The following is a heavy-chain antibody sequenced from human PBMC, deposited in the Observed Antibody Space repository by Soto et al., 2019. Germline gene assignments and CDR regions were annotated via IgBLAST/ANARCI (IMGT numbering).Heavy chain of an antibody. Sequence: QVQLQESGPGLVKPSQTLSLTCTVSGGSISSGDYYWSWIRQPPGKGLEWIGYIYDSGSTYYNSSLKSRVNITPDTPKNQFSLTLTSVTAADTAVYYCARDNGVGPWGQGTLVTVSS. J-gene: IGHJ5*02. CDR1: GGSISSGDYY. CDR2: IYDSGST. D-gene: IGHD2-8*01. CDR3: ARDNGVGP. V-gene: IGHV4-30-4*01.